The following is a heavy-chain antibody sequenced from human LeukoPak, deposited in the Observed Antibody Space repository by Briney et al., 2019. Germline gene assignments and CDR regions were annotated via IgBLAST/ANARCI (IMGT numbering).Heavy chain of an antibody. CDR2: IYYSGST. V-gene: IGHV4-39*07. D-gene: IGHD3-3*01. Sequence: SETLSLTCTVSGGSISESTFYWGWNRQPPGKGLEWIGTIYYSGSTYYNPSLKSRVTISMDTSKNQFSLKLSSVTAADTALYYCARAVSPPSQYDFWAAYYQYFDSWGQGTLVTVSS. J-gene: IGHJ4*02. CDR3: ARAVSPPSQYDFWAAYYQYFDS. CDR1: GGSISESTFY.